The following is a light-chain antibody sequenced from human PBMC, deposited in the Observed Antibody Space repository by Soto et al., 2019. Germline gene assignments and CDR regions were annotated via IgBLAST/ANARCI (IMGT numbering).Light chain of an antibody. J-gene: IGKJ1*01. CDR3: HQYNDGPGGT. V-gene: IGKV3-15*01. CDR1: QSVSTN. Sequence: EIVMTQSPATLYVSPGERAILSCRASQSVSTNLAWYQQKPGQAPRLLIFGASSRAPGIPVRFSGSGSGRQFTLTISGLQSEDFAVHHCHQYNDGPGGTFGQGTKVGIK. CDR2: GAS.